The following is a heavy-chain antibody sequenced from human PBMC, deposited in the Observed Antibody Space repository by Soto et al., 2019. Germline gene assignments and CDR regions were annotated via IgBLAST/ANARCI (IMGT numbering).Heavy chain of an antibody. D-gene: IGHD3-3*01. V-gene: IGHV3-21*01. CDR1: GFTFSSYS. CDR3: ARTISSRRSGDFWSGIYYYYGMDV. CDR2: ISSSSSYI. J-gene: IGHJ6*02. Sequence: EVQLVESGGGLVKPGGSLRLSCAASGFTFSSYSMNWVRQAPGKGLEWVSSISSSSSYIYYADSVKGRFTISRDNAKNSLYLQMNSLRAEDTAVYYCARTISSRRSGDFWSGIYYYYGMDVWGQGTTVTVSS.